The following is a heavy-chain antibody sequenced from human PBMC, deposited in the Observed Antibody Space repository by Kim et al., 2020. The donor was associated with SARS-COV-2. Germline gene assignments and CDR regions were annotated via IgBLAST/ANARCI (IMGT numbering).Heavy chain of an antibody. Sequence: GGSLRRSCTASGFTFSDYVMPWVRQAPGKGLEWVAVIWHVGSNKYYADSVKGRFTISRDNAQNTLYLQMNSLRAEDTAVYYCAKELKLGLGAFDDWGKGT. J-gene: IGHJ4*02. CDR3: AKELKLGLGAFDD. V-gene: IGHV3-33*06. D-gene: IGHD1-7*01. CDR1: GFTFSDYV. CDR2: IWHVGSNK.